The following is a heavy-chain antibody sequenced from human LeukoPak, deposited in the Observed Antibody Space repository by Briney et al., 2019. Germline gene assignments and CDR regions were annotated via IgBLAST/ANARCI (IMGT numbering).Heavy chain of an antibody. Sequence: GSLRLSCAASGFTFSDYYMSWIRQAPGKGLEWVSYFSSSGSTIYYADSVKGRFTISRDNTKNSLYLQMNSLRAEDTAVYYCARRPPRTNCTNGVCYGYWGQGTLVTVSS. CDR2: FSSSGSTI. V-gene: IGHV3-11*01. J-gene: IGHJ4*02. CDR1: GFTFSDYY. D-gene: IGHD2-8*01. CDR3: ARRPPRTNCTNGVCYGY.